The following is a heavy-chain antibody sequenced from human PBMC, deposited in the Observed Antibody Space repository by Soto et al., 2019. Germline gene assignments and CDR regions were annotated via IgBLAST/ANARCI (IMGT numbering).Heavy chain of an antibody. D-gene: IGHD3-3*01. J-gene: IGHJ4*02. Sequence: ASVKVSCKASGYTFTSYAMQWVRQAPGQRLEWMGWINAGNGNTKYSQKFQGRVTITRDTSASTAYMELSSLRSEDTAVYYCAREGVTYYDFWSGYYLGYWGQGTLVTVYS. CDR3: AREGVTYYDFWSGYYLGY. V-gene: IGHV1-3*01. CDR1: GYTFTSYA. CDR2: INAGNGNT.